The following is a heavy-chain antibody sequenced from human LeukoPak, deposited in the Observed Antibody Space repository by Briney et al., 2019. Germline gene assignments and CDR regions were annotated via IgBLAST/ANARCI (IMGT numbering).Heavy chain of an antibody. J-gene: IGHJ4*02. CDR3: ANEHNWNDAAPGY. CDR2: IRYDGSNK. CDR1: GFTFSSYG. D-gene: IGHD1-20*01. V-gene: IGHV3-30*02. Sequence: GGSLRLSCAASGFTFSSYGMHWVRQAPGKGLEWVAFIRYDGSNKYYADSVKGRFTISRDNSKNTLYLQMNSLRAEDTAVYYCANEHNWNDAAPGYWGQGTLVTVSS.